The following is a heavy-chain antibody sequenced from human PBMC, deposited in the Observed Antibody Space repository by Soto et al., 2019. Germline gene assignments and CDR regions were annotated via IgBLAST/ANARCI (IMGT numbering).Heavy chain of an antibody. D-gene: IGHD3-16*02. V-gene: IGHV3-23*01. J-gene: IGHJ4*02. CDR3: AKVSPEVVDYDYIWGSYRSLRPFDY. CDR1: GFTFSSYA. CDR2: ISGSGGST. Sequence: EVQLLESGGGLVQPGGSLRLSCAASGFTFSSYAMSWVRQAPGKGLEWVSAISGSGGSTYYADSVKGRFTISRDNSKNTLYLQINSVKAEDTAVYYCAKVSPEVVDYDYIWGSYRSLRPFDYWGQGTLVTVSS.